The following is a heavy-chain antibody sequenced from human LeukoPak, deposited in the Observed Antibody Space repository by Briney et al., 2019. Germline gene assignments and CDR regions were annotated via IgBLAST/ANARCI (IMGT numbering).Heavy chain of an antibody. Sequence: GGSLRLSCAASGLTFNNAWMSWVRQAPGKGLEWVGRIRSRSAGGTTDYGALVKGRFTISRDDSKTTLYLQMNSLKTEDTAVYYCSTGGGTHDYWGQGTLVTVSS. J-gene: IGHJ4*02. D-gene: IGHD2-15*01. CDR3: STGGGTHDY. CDR2: IRSRSAGGTT. V-gene: IGHV3-15*01. CDR1: GLTFNNAW.